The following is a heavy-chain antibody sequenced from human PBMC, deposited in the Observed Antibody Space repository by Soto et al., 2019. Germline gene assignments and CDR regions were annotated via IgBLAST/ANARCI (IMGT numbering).Heavy chain of an antibody. D-gene: IGHD3-9*01. CDR3: ARVAGYYDILTGYYVRKQAYYFDY. Sequence: ASVKVSCKASGYTFTGYYMHWVRQAPGQGLEWMGWINPNSGGTNYAQKFQGWVTMTRDTSISTAYMELSRLRSDDTAVYYCARVAGYYDILTGYYVRKQAYYFDYWGQ. CDR1: GYTFTGYY. CDR2: INPNSGGT. J-gene: IGHJ4*02. V-gene: IGHV1-2*04.